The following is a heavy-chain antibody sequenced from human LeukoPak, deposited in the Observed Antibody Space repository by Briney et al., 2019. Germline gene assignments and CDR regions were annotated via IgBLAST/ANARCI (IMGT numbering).Heavy chain of an antibody. CDR2: INPNSGGT. V-gene: IGHV1-2*02. D-gene: IGHD6-19*01. CDR1: GYTFTGYY. CDR3: ARGPSSGWYSYYYYGMDV. J-gene: IGHJ6*02. Sequence: ASVKVSCKASGYTFTGYYMHWVRQAPGQGLEWMGWINPNSGGTNYAQKFQGRVTMTRDTSISTAYMELSSLRSEDTAVYYCARGPSSGWYSYYYYGMDVWGQGTTVTVSS.